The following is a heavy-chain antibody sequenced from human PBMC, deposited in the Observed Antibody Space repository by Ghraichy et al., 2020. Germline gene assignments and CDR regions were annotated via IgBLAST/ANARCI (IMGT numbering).Heavy chain of an antibody. Sequence: SETLSLTCTVSGGSISSGSYYWSWIRQPAGKGLEWIGRIYTSGSTNYNPSLKSRVTLSVDTSKNQFSLKLSSVTAADTAVYYCARDMDYDILTSHAFDIWGQGTMVTVSS. J-gene: IGHJ3*02. CDR1: GGSISSGSYY. V-gene: IGHV4-61*02. CDR3: ARDMDYDILTSHAFDI. D-gene: IGHD3-9*01. CDR2: IYTSGST.